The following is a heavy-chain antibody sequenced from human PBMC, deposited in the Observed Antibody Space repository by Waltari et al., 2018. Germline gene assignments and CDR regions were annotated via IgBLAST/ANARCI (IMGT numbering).Heavy chain of an antibody. V-gene: IGHV3-49*04. D-gene: IGHD3-3*01. J-gene: IGHJ4*02. CDR2: IRNKAYGRTT. CDR3: TRGPVAIFGFVMPFEH. Sequence: EVQLVESGGGLVQPGRSLRLSCAVSGFTFGDFAMSWVRQAPGKGLEWVGLIRNKAYGRTTEYAASVKGRFTISRDDSKSIAFLQMNSLQTDDTAVYYCTRGPVAIFGFVMPFEHWGQGTLVTVTS. CDR1: GFTFGDFA.